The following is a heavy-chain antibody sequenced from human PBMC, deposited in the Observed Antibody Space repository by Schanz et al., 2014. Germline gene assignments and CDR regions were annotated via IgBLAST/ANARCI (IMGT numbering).Heavy chain of an antibody. D-gene: IGHD6-19*01. CDR2: IYYSGST. Sequence: QLQMQESGPGLVKPSETLSLTCSVSGDSISSTSYYWGWIRQPPGKGLEWIGSIYYSGSTYYNASHKSRAPIPVDTSKTQSSLKLTSVTAADSAVYYCARLWGGWRIPDYWGQGTLVTVSS. CDR3: ARLWGGWRIPDY. CDR1: GDSISSTSYY. J-gene: IGHJ4*02. V-gene: IGHV4-39*01.